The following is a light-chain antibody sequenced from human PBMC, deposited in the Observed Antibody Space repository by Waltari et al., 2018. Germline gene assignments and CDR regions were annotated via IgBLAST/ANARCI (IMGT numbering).Light chain of an antibody. CDR2: GPS. CDR3: QQYGSSPWT. V-gene: IGKV3-20*01. Sequence: EIVLTQSPGTLSLSPGDRATLLCRASQTINNNYVVWYQQKPGQAPKLLVYGPSDRATGIPDRFGYSGSGTDFTLTISRLEPEDFAMYYCQQYGSSPWTFGQGTKVEI. CDR1: QTINNNY. J-gene: IGKJ1*01.